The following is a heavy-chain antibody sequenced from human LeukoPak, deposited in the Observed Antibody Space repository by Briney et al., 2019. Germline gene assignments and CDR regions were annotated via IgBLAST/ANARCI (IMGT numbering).Heavy chain of an antibody. CDR1: GYILTEVA. V-gene: IGHV1-24*01. CDR2: FDSEDGEDGET. J-gene: IGHJ4*02. CDR3: AMTDRYAGRPFDY. D-gene: IGHD5-12*01. Sequence: ASVKVSCKVSGYILTEVAINWVRQAPGKGLEWIGGFDSEDGEDGETLFAQNLQGRVTMTEDASTDTAYMELSSLRSEDTAVYYCAMTDRYAGRPFDYWGQGTLVTVSS.